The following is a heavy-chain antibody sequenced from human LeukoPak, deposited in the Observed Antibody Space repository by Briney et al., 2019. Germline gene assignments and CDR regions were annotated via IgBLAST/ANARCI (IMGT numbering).Heavy chain of an antibody. CDR3: ARGFPLDP. Sequence: NTSETLSLTCTVSGGSISSYYWSWIRQPPGKGPEWIGYIYNGGSTNYNPSLKSRLTISVDTSNNQFSLMLSSVTAADTAVYYCARGFPLDPWGQGTLVTVSS. J-gene: IGHJ5*02. CDR1: GGSISSYY. CDR2: IYNGGST. D-gene: IGHD3-10*01. V-gene: IGHV4-59*01.